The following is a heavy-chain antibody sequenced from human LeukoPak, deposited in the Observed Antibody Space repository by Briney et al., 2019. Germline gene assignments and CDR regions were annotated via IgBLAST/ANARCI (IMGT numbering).Heavy chain of an antibody. CDR3: ASRGLARTYYFDY. J-gene: IGHJ4*02. V-gene: IGHV4-38-2*01. Sequence: PSETLSLTCGVSGYSITSGYYWGWIRQPPGKGLEWIASMYHTGTTYYNPSLKSRVTISVDTSKNQFSLKLSSVTAADTAVYYCASRGLARTYYFDYWGQGTLVTVSS. CDR1: GYSITSGYY. CDR2: MYHTGTT. D-gene: IGHD3-10*01.